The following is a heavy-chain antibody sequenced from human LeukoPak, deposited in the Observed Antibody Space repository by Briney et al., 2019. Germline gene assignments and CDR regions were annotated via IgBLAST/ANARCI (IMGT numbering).Heavy chain of an antibody. CDR3: ARHVGNSGSGSYLTYFDY. CDR2: IYYSGST. V-gene: IGHV4-61*05. J-gene: IGHJ4*02. CDR1: GGSISSSSYY. D-gene: IGHD3-10*01. Sequence: SETLSLTCTVSGGSISSSSYYWGWIRQHPGKGLEWIGHIYYSGSTHYNPSLKSRVTISVDTSKNQFSLKLSSVTAADTAVYYCARHVGNSGSGSYLTYFDYWGQGTLVTVSS.